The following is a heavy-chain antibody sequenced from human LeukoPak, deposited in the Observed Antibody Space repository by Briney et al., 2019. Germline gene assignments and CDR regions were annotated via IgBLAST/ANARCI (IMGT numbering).Heavy chain of an antibody. CDR1: GGSLSGYY. J-gene: IGHJ5*02. CDR3: VRDTATVDPFDH. Sequence: PSETLSLTCAVYGGSLSGYYWSWIRQPPEKGLGWMGEINHSGITNYNPSLKSRVTMSTDTSKNQFSLMVTSVTAADTAVYYCVRDTATVDPFDHWGQGTLVTVSS. V-gene: IGHV4-34*01. CDR2: INHSGIT. D-gene: IGHD6-25*01.